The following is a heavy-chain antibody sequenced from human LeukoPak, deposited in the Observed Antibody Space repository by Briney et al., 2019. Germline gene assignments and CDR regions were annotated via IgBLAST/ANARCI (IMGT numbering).Heavy chain of an antibody. J-gene: IGHJ6*02. V-gene: IGHV1-69*13. CDR1: GGTFSSYA. D-gene: IGHD3-3*01. Sequence: GASVTVSCTASGGTFSSYAISWVRRAPGQGLEWMGGIIPIFGTANYAQKFQGRVTITADESTSTAYMELSSLRSEDTAVYYCARINDFWSGPTLDVWGQGTTVTVSS. CDR3: ARINDFWSGPTLDV. CDR2: IIPIFGTA.